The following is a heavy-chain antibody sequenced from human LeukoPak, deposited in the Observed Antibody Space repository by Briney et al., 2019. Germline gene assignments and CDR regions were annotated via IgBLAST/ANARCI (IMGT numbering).Heavy chain of an antibody. J-gene: IGHJ4*02. D-gene: IGHD1-26*01. V-gene: IGHV1-46*01. CDR1: GYTFTSYY. CDR3: ARGIVGAQDATDYFDY. CDR2: INPSGGST. Sequence: GASVKVSCKASGYTFTSYYMHWVRQAPGQGLEWMGIINPSGGSTSYAQKFQGRVTMTRDMSTSTVYMELSSLRSEDTAVYYCARGIVGAQDATDYFDYWGQGTLVTVSS.